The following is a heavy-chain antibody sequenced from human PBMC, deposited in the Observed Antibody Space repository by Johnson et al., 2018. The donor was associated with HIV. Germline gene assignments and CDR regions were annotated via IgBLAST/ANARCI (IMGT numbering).Heavy chain of an antibody. CDR1: GFTFSSYA. V-gene: IGHV3-64*04. CDR3: ARGGLGFQNIHDPLDI. CDR2: ISSNGGST. D-gene: IGHD1/OR15-1a*01. Sequence: QVQLVESGGGLVQPGGSLRLSCAASGFTFSSYAMHWVRQAPGKGLEYVSAISSNGGSTYYADSVKGRFTISRDNAKNSLYLQMNSLRAEDTALYYCARGGLGFQNIHDPLDIWGQGTMVTVSS. J-gene: IGHJ3*02.